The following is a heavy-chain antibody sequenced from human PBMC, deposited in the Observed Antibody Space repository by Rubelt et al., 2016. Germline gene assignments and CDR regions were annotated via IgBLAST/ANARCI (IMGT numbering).Heavy chain of an antibody. CDR2: IGGKTERYAT. CDR3: VRQFSVDTTSAIHSGSR. V-gene: IGHV3-73*01. Sequence: GSGGDVVQPGRSLRLSCAASGFTFSSYGMHWVRQSPGKGLEWVGHIGGKTERYATAYSSSVKGRFTISRDDSQNTAYLQMNSLKTDDSAVYYCVRQFSVDTTSAIHSGSRWGQGVLVTVSS. CDR1: GFTFSSYG. J-gene: IGHJ4*02. D-gene: IGHD5-18*01.